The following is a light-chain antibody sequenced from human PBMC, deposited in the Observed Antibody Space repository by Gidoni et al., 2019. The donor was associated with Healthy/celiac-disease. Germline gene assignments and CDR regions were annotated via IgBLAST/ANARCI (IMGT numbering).Light chain of an antibody. CDR1: QSISSY. J-gene: IGKJ4*01. CDR2: AAS. V-gene: IGKV1-39*01. CDR3: QQSYSTLLT. Sequence: DIQMTHSPSSLSASVGARVTITCRASQSISSYLNWYQQKPGTAPKLLIYAASSLQSGVPSRFSGSGSGTDFTLTISSLQPEDFATYYCQQSYSTLLTFGGGTKVEIK.